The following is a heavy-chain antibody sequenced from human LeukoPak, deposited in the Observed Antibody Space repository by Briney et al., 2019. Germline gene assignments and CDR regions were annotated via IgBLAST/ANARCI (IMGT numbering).Heavy chain of an antibody. CDR2: VHYSGTA. J-gene: IGHJ4*02. Sequence: SETLSLTCTVSDGSITNYDWSWVQQPPGKGLEFIGHVHYSGTANYNPSLRSRVTISLDTSKEHFFLKLKSVTAADTAVYYCARGYGDFRVEGRYFHSWGQGTLVTVPS. V-gene: IGHV4-59*01. D-gene: IGHD4-17*01. CDR3: ARGYGDFRVEGRYFHS. CDR1: DGSITNYD.